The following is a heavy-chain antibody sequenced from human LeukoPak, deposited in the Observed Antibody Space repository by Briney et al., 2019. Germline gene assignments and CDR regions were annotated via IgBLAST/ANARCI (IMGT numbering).Heavy chain of an antibody. CDR3: TISAAGSAFSFDI. D-gene: IGHD6-13*01. V-gene: IGHV5-51*01. Sequence: GESLKSSCKGSGYSFTSYWIAWVRQMPGKGLEYMGIIYPGDSDIRYSPSFQGQVTISADKSITTAYLQWSSLKASDTAMYYCTISAAGSAFSFDIWGQGTMVTVSS. J-gene: IGHJ3*02. CDR1: GYSFTSYW. CDR2: IYPGDSDI.